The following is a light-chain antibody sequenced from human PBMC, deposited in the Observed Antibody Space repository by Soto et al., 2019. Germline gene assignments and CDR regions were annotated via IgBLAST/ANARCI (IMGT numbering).Light chain of an antibody. Sequence: DIQMTQSPSTLSASVGDRVTITCRASHSISSWLAWYQQKPGKAPKLLMFKASSLESGVPSRFSGSRSGTEFTLTISSLQPDDFATYYCQQYNSFPYTFGQGTKLEIK. CDR1: HSISSW. J-gene: IGKJ2*01. CDR2: KAS. V-gene: IGKV1-5*03. CDR3: QQYNSFPYT.